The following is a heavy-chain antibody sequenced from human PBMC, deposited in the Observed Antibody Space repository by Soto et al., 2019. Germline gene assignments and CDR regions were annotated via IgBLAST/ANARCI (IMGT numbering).Heavy chain of an antibody. V-gene: IGHV4-59*01. D-gene: IGHD7-27*01. CDR1: GGSISSYY. CDR3: ARHGMRWGRNYYYYYGMDV. CDR2: IYYSGST. Sequence: SENLSLTCTVSGGSISSYYWSWIRQPPGKGLEWIGYIYYSGSTKYNPSLKSRVTISVDTSKNQFSLKLSSVTAADTAMFYCARHGMRWGRNYYYYYGMDVWGQGTTVTVS. J-gene: IGHJ6*02.